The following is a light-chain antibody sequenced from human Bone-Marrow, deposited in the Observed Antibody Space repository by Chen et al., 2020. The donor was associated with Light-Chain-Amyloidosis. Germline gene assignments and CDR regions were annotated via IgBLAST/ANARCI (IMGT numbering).Light chain of an antibody. J-gene: IGLJ1*01. CDR3: AAWEGGRSGYV. CDR1: RSNIGLNY. V-gene: IGLV1-47*01. Sequence: QSVLTQPPSASGTPGQRVTISCSGARSNIGLNYVYWYQHFPGAAPNRLIHRNNQRPTGVPDRVSAAKSGTSAFRAISGLRSGDEADEYWAAWEGGRSGYVVGTGTKVIVL. CDR2: RNN.